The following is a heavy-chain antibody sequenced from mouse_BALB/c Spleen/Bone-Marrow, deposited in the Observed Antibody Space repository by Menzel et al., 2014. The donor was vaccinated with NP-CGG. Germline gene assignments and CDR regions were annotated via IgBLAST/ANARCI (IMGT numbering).Heavy chain of an antibody. CDR2: IDPANGNT. D-gene: IGHD2-4*01. CDR1: GFNIKDTY. V-gene: IGHV14-3*02. CDR3: ANYDYGWYFDV. J-gene: IGHJ1*01. Sequence: VQLQQSGAELVKPGASVKLSCTASGFNIKDTYMHWVKQRPEQGLEWIGRIDPANGNTKYDPKFQGKATITADTSSNTAYLQLSSLTSEDTAVYYCANYDYGWYFDVWGAWTTVTVSS.